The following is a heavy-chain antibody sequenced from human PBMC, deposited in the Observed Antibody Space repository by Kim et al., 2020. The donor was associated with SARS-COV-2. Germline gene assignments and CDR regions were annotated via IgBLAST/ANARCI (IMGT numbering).Heavy chain of an antibody. CDR2: IYYSGST. J-gene: IGHJ6*02. D-gene: IGHD6-13*01. CDR1: GGSISSSSYY. V-gene: IGHV4-39*01. Sequence: SETLSLTCTVSGGSISSSSYYWGWIRQPPGKGLEWIGSIYYSGSTYYNPSLKSRVTISVDTSKNQFSLKLSSVTAADTAVYYCARHYEAGQQLVLLRRSRDYYYYGMDVWGQGTTVTVSS. CDR3: ARHYEAGQQLVLLRRSRDYYYYGMDV.